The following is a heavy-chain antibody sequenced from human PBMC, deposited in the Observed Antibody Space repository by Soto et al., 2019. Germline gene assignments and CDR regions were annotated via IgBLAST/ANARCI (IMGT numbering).Heavy chain of an antibody. Sequence: SETLCLTCTVSGGSISSVGYYCSWIRQHPGKGLEWIGYIYYSGSTYYNPSLKSRVTISVDTSKNQFSLKLSSVTAADTAVYYCAMEGDYSSFGMDVWGQGTTVTVSS. CDR2: IYYSGST. D-gene: IGHD4-17*01. J-gene: IGHJ6*02. CDR3: AMEGDYSSFGMDV. CDR1: GGSISSVGYY. V-gene: IGHV4-31*02.